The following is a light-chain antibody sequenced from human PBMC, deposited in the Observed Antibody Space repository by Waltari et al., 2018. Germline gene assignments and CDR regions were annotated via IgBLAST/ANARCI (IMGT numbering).Light chain of an antibody. V-gene: IGKV1-39*01. Sequence: DIQMTQSPSSLSASVGDRVTITCRASKSISSYLNWYQQKPGKAHKLLIYAASSLQSGVPSRFSCSGSGTDFTLTISSLQPEDFATYYCQQSYSTPLYTFGQGTKLEIK. CDR3: QQSYSTPLYT. J-gene: IGKJ2*01. CDR2: AAS. CDR1: KSISSY.